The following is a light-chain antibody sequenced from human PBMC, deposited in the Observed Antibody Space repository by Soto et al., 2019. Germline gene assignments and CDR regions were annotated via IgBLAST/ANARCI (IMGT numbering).Light chain of an antibody. CDR1: EGVGSS. V-gene: IGKV3-20*01. J-gene: IGKJ1*01. Sequence: EIVLTQSPGTLSLSPGERATLSCMSSEGVGSSLAWYQQKPGQAPRVLIYGASTRASGIPDRFSGSGSGTDFTLTISRLEPEDSAVYYCQQYGGSPTWTFGQGTKVDI. CDR2: GAS. CDR3: QQYGGSPTWT.